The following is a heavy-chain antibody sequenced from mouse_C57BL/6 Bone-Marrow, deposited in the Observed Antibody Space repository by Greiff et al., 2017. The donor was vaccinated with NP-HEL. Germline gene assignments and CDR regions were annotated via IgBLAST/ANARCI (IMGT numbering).Heavy chain of an antibody. CDR2: ISDGGSYT. CDR1: GFTFSSYA. V-gene: IGHV5-4*01. Sequence: EVQVVESGGGLVKPGGSLKLSCAASGFTFSSYAMSWVRQTPEKRLEWVATISDGGSYTYYPDNVKGRFTISRDNAKNNLYLQMSHLKSEDTAMYYCARDRRLRRWFAYWGQGTLVTVSA. D-gene: IGHD2-4*01. CDR3: ARDRRLRRWFAY. J-gene: IGHJ3*01.